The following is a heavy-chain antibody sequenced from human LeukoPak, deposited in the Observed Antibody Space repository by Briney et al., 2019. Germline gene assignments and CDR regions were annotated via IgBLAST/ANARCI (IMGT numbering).Heavy chain of an antibody. J-gene: IGHJ4*02. V-gene: IGHV3-11*01. CDR3: ARDSNSRSWYSFDY. CDR1: GFTFSDYY. D-gene: IGHD6-13*01. CDR2: ISSSGSTI. Sequence: GGSLRLSCAASGFTFSDYYMSWIRQAPGKGLEWVSYISSSGSTIYYADSVKGRFTISRDKAKNSLYLQMNSLRAEDTAVYYCARDSNSRSWYSFDYWGQGTLVTVSS.